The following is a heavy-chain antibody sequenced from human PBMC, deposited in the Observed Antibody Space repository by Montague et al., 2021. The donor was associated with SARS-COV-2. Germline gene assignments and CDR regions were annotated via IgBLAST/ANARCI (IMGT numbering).Heavy chain of an antibody. V-gene: IGHV4-34*01. CDR2: INQSGST. D-gene: IGHD3-10*01. CDR3: ARRGSSVWGVTVCDELDS. Sequence: SETLSLTCAVSGGSFNGYYWSWIRQPPGKGLEWIGEINQSGSTNNNPSLKSRVIISVDTSKNQFSLKLSSVTAADTAVYYCARRGSSVWGVTVCDELDSWGQGILVIVSS. CDR1: GGSFNGYY. J-gene: IGHJ4*02.